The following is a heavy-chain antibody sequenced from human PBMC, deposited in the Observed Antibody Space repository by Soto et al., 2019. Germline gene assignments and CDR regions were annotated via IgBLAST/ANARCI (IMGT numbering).Heavy chain of an antibody. D-gene: IGHD2-21*01. J-gene: IGHJ3*02. CDR3: ARDQGHIVVVNDAFDI. Sequence: SETLSLTCTVSGGSISSGGYYWSWIRQHPGKGLEWIGYIYYSGSTYYNPSPKSRVTISVDTSKNQFSLKLSSVTAADTAVYYCARDQGHIVVVNDAFDIWGQGTMVTVSS. V-gene: IGHV4-31*03. CDR1: GGSISSGGYY. CDR2: IYYSGST.